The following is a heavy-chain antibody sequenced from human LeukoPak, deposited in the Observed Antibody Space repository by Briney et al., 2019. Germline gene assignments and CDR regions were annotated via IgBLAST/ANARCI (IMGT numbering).Heavy chain of an antibody. Sequence: ASVTVSYKASGNTLNNNFIHWVRQAPGNGGDGMGLINPPRDSTTYAQKFQDRVTVTRDTSTSTDHMELSSLTSDDTAVYYCARARGVVVYLDLWGRGTLVTVSS. CDR1: GNTLNNNF. J-gene: IGHJ2*01. CDR3: ARARGVVVYLDL. D-gene: IGHD2-15*01. CDR2: INPPRDST. V-gene: IGHV1-46*02.